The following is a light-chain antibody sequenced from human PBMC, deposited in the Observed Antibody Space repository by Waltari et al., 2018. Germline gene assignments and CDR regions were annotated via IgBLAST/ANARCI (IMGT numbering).Light chain of an antibody. CDR2: EDR. CDR1: RFGYQH. J-gene: IGLJ1*01. V-gene: IGLV3-1*01. CDR3: QAWDSTSFYV. Sequence: SYDLTQHPAVSVSPGQTAIITCSGARFGYQHVSWYQHKPGQSPVLIIFEDRKRPSGIPERFSASNSGNTATLTIIGTQAMDEADYYCQAWDSTSFYVFGTGTKVSV.